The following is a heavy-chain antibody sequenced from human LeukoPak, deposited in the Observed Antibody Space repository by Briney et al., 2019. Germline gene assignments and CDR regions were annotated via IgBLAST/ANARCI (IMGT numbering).Heavy chain of an antibody. Sequence: GGSLRLSCVASGFTFRNYEMNWVRQAPGKGLEWVSYISSSGSTIYYADSVKGRFTISRDNAKNSLYLQMNSLRAEDTAVYYCASLGVVPAAIRSWFDPWGQGTLVTVSS. D-gene: IGHD2-2*02. J-gene: IGHJ5*02. CDR1: GFTFRNYE. V-gene: IGHV3-48*03. CDR2: ISSSGSTI. CDR3: ASLGVVPAAIRSWFDP.